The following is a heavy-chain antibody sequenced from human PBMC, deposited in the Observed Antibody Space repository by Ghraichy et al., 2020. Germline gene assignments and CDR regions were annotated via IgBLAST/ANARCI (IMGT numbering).Heavy chain of an antibody. Sequence: SQTLSLTCAVYGGSFSGYYWSWIRQPPGKGLEWIGEINHSGSTNYNPSLKSRVTISVDTSKNQFSLKLSSVTAADTAVYYCARGRPIFGVDYWGQGTLVTVSS. J-gene: IGHJ4*02. CDR1: GGSFSGYY. D-gene: IGHD3-3*02. CDR3: ARGRPIFGVDY. CDR2: INHSGST. V-gene: IGHV4-34*01.